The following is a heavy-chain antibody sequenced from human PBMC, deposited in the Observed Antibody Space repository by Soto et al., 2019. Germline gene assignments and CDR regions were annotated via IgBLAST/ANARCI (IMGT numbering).Heavy chain of an antibody. Sequence: SETLSLTCTVSGGPISSYYWSWIRQPPGKGLEWIGYIYYSGSTNYNPSLKSRVTISVDTSKNQFSLKLSSVTAADTAVYYCARGRSYYGSGSYHDYWGQGTLVTVSS. J-gene: IGHJ4*02. V-gene: IGHV4-59*01. D-gene: IGHD3-10*01. CDR2: IYYSGST. CDR3: ARGRSYYGSGSYHDY. CDR1: GGPISSYY.